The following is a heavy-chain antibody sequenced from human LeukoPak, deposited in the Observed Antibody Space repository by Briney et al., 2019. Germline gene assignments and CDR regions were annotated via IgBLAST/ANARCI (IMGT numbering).Heavy chain of an antibody. CDR1: GGSISSSSNY. V-gene: IGHV4-39*07. CDR3: AVETTPFDY. D-gene: IGHD1-1*01. J-gene: IGHJ4*02. Sequence: SETLSLTCTVSGGSISSSSNYWGWIRQPPGKGLEWIATIYYTGTTYYNPSLKSRVTISVDTSKNQFSLNLRSETAADTAVYYCAVETTPFDYWGQGTLVTVSS. CDR2: IYYTGTT.